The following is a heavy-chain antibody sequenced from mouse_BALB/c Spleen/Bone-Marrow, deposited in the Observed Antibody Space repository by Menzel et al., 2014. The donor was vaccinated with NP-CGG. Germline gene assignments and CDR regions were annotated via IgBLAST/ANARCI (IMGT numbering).Heavy chain of an antibody. CDR3: ARDY. J-gene: IGHJ2*01. CDR2: INPSTGYA. CDR1: GYTFTDTW. V-gene: IGHV1-7*01. Sequence: QVQLQQSGAELAKPGASVKMSCKASGYTFTDTWIHWIKQRPGQGLEWIGYINPSTGYAEYNQNFKDKATLTVDKSSSTAYMQLSSLTSEDSAVYYCARDYWGRGTTLTVSS.